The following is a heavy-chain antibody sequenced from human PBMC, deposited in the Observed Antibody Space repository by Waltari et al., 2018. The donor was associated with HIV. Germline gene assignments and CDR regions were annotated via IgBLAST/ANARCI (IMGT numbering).Heavy chain of an antibody. CDR1: GLPISSYA. CDR3: TRGADTLSSGSHDY. D-gene: IGHD6-19*01. V-gene: IGHV3-23*01. J-gene: IGHJ4*02. CDR2: ISGSGLST. Sequence: EVQLLESGGGLVQPGGSLRLSCAASGLPISSYAMSWVRQAPGKGLEWVSDISGSGLSTQYTDSVKGRFTISRDTSTTTLYLQMNNLRAEDTALYYCTRGADTLSSGSHDYWGQGTLVTVSS.